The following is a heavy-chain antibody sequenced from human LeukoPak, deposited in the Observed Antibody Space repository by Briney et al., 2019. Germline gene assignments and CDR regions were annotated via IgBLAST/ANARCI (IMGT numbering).Heavy chain of an antibody. CDR2: INPNHGDT. V-gene: IGHV1-2*02. CDR1: GYTFTGYY. Sequence: GASVKVSCKASGYTFTGYYMHWVRRAPGQGLEWMGWINPNHGDTNYAQKFQDRVSMTRDTSISTAYMHLSRLRSDDTAVYYCARDGADDSSGILPSYWGQGTLVTVSS. D-gene: IGHD3-22*01. CDR3: ARDGADDSSGILPSY. J-gene: IGHJ4*02.